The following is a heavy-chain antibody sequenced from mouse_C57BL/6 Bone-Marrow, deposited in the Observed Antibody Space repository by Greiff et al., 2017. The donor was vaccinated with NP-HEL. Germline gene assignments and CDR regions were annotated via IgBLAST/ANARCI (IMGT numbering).Heavy chain of an antibody. V-gene: IGHV5-17*01. CDR3: ARGGTDYAMDY. J-gene: IGHJ4*01. CDR2: ISSGSSTI. D-gene: IGHD3-3*01. CDR1: GFTFSDYG. Sequence: DVKLQESGGGLVKPGGSLKLSCAASGFTFSDYGMHWVRQAPEKGLEWVAYISSGSSTIYYADTVKGRFTISRDNAKNTLFLQMTSLRSEDTAMYYCARGGTDYAMDYWGQGTSVTVSS.